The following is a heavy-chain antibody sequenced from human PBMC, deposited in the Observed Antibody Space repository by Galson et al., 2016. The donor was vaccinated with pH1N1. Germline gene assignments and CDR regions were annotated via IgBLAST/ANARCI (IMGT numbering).Heavy chain of an antibody. J-gene: IGHJ4*02. Sequence: TLSLTCTVSGASSIGNNFYGGWIRQTPGKGLEWIGNIHCSETTYYNPSLKSRVTISVDTSKNHFSLKLNYVTAADTAVYFCARLVRGSYPDPLYYFDFWGQGTLVTVSS. V-gene: IGHV4-39*02. CDR1: GASSIGNNFY. CDR2: IHCSETT. D-gene: IGHD1-26*01. CDR3: ARLVRGSYPDPLYYFDF.